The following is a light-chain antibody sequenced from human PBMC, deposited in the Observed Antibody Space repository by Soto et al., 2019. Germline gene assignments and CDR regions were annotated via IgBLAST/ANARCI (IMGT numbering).Light chain of an antibody. V-gene: IGKV1-6*01. J-gene: IGKJ4*01. CDR2: SAS. CDR1: QGIRND. CDR3: EQSYSTPT. Sequence: HSTQSPSSLPASVADRATITFRASQGIRNDLGWYQQTPGKAPKLLIYSASNLQSGVPSRFSGSGSGTDFTLSIYGLQPEDFATYYCEQSYSTPTVGGGTKVDIK.